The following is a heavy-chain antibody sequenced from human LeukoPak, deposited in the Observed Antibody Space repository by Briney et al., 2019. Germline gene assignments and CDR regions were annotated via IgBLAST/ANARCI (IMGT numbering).Heavy chain of an antibody. CDR1: GYTFTSYY. CDR3: ARTLSDSGLSY. CDR2: INPSGDST. V-gene: IGHV1-46*01. J-gene: IGHJ4*02. D-gene: IGHD3/OR15-3a*01. Sequence: ASVKVSCEASGYTFTSYYIHWVRQAPGQGIEWMGKINPSGDSTNYAQKFQGRVTMTTDTTTSTVYMELSSLRSEDTAVYYCARTLSDSGLSYWGQGTLVTVSS.